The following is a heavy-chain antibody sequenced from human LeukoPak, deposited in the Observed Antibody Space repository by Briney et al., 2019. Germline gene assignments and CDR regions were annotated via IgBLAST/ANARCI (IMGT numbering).Heavy chain of an antibody. D-gene: IGHD1-26*01. CDR1: GFTFSSYE. V-gene: IGHV3-9*03. J-gene: IGHJ3*02. CDR3: ARIGGSSDI. Sequence: GGSLRLSCAASGFTFSSYEMNWVRQAPGKGLEWVSGISWNSGSIGYADSVKGRFTISRDSAKNSLYLQMNSLRAEDMALYYCARIGGSSDIWGQGTMVTVSS. CDR2: ISWNSGSI.